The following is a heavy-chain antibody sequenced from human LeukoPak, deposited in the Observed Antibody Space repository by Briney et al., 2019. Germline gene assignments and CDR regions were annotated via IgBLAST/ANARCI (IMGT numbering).Heavy chain of an antibody. Sequence: ASVKVSCKVSGYTLTELSMHWVRQAPGKGLEWMGGFDPEDGETIYAQKFQGRVTMTEDTSTDTAYMELRSLRSDDTAVYYCARDLEQQLATYYYYGMDVWGQGTTVTVSS. CDR3: ARDLEQQLATYYYYGMDV. J-gene: IGHJ6*02. V-gene: IGHV1-24*01. D-gene: IGHD6-13*01. CDR2: FDPEDGET. CDR1: GYTLTELS.